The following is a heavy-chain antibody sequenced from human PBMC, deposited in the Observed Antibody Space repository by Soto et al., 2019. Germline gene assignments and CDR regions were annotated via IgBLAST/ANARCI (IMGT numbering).Heavy chain of an antibody. V-gene: IGHV1-18*01. CDR3: ARVSYCSSTSCYPLLY. J-gene: IGHJ4*02. D-gene: IGHD2-2*01. CDR1: GYTFTSYG. Sequence: ASVKVSCKASGYTFTSYGISWVRQAPGQGLEWMGWISAYNGNTNYAQKLQGRVTMTTDTSTSTAYMELRSLRSDDTAVYYCARVSYCSSTSCYPLLYWGQGTLVTVSS. CDR2: ISAYNGNT.